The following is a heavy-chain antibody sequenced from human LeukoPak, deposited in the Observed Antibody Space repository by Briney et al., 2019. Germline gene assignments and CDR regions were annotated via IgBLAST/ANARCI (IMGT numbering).Heavy chain of an antibody. D-gene: IGHD3-10*01. J-gene: IGHJ3*02. V-gene: IGHV4-59*08. Sequence: SETLSLTCTVSGGSISSYYWSWIRQPPGKGLEWIGYIYYSGSTNYNPSLKSRVTISLDTSKNQFSLKLSSVTAADTAVYYCARHGGMVRGFSDAFGIWGQGTMVTVSS. CDR2: IYYSGST. CDR1: GGSISSYY. CDR3: ARHGGMVRGFSDAFGI.